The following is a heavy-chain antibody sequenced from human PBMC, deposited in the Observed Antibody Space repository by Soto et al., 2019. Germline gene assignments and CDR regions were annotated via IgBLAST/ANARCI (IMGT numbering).Heavy chain of an antibody. CDR3: ARQSRGLYSSSPHWFDP. Sequence: PSETLSLTCTVSGGSISSSSYYWGWIRQPPGKGLEWIGSIYYSGSTYYNPSLKSRVTISVDTSKNQFSLKLSSVPAADTAVYNCARQSRGLYSSSPHWFDPWGQGTLVTVSS. J-gene: IGHJ5*02. V-gene: IGHV4-39*01. CDR2: IYYSGST. D-gene: IGHD6-13*01. CDR1: GGSISSSSYY.